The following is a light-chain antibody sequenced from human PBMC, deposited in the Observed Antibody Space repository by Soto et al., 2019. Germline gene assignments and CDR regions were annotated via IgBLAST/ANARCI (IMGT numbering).Light chain of an antibody. CDR3: CSYAGSSPFV. J-gene: IGLJ1*01. Sequence: QSALTQPASVSGSPGQSITISCTGTSSDVGSYNIVSWYQQHPGKAPKLMIYEVSKRPSGVSNRFSGSKSGNTASLTISGLQAEVEAYYYCCSYAGSSPFVFGTGTKLTVL. V-gene: IGLV2-23*02. CDR2: EVS. CDR1: SSDVGSYNI.